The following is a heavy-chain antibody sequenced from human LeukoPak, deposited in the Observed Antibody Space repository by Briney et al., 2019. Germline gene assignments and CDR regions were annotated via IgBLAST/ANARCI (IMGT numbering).Heavy chain of an antibody. CDR1: GFTFSTYA. J-gene: IGHJ5*02. CDR2: ISYDGSNK. D-gene: IGHD6-13*01. V-gene: IGHV3-30*04. CDR3: VRGAVPGANWFDP. Sequence: GGSLRLSCAASGFTFSTYAMHWVRQAPGQGLEWVAVISYDGSNKYYADSVKGRFTISRDNSKNTLYLQMNSLRAEDTAVYYCVRGAVPGANWFDPWGQGTLVTVSS.